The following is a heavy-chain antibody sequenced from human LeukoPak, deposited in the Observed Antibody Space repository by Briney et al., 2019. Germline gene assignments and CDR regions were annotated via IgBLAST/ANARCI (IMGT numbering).Heavy chain of an antibody. CDR1: GGSISSSSYY. V-gene: IGHV4-39*07. Sequence: SETLSLTCTVSGGSISSSSYYWGWIRQPPGKGLEWIGSIYYSGSTYYNPSLKSRVTISVDTSKNQFSLKLSSVTAADTAVYYCASCYRRDWFDPWGQGTLVTVSS. D-gene: IGHD2-15*01. J-gene: IGHJ5*02. CDR2: IYYSGST. CDR3: ASCYRRDWFDP.